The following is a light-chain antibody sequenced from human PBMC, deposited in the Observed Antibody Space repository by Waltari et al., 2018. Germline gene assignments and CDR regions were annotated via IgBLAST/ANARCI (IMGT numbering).Light chain of an antibody. V-gene: IGKV1-39*01. Sequence: TCRASESVSRYLNWYRQKAGEAPNLVIYSTSTLHTGVPSRFSGSGSGTDFTLTINNLQPEDFATYYCQQSYTKPQTFGQGTKVEV. CDR1: ESVSRY. CDR3: QQSYTKPQT. J-gene: IGKJ1*01. CDR2: STS.